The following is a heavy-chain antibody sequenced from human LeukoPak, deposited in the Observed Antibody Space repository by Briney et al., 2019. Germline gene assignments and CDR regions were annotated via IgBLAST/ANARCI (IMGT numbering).Heavy chain of an antibody. CDR2: IYYSGST. V-gene: IGHV4-59*01. D-gene: IGHD4-17*01. Sequence: SETLSLTCTVSGDSISSYYWSWIRQPPGKGLEWIGYIYYSGSTNYNPSLKSRVTISVDTSKNQFSLKLSSVTAADTAVYYCARDYGDYDFAYWGQGTLVTVSS. CDR3: ARDYGDYDFAY. J-gene: IGHJ4*02. CDR1: GDSISSYY.